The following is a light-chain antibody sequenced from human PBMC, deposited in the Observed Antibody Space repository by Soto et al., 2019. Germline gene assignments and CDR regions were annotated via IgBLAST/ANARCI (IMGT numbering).Light chain of an antibody. J-gene: IGKJ5*01. CDR2: KAS. CDR3: QQYNSYPIT. Sequence: DIQMTQSPSTLSASVGDRVTITCRACQSISSWLAWYQQKPGKAPKLLIYKASSVESGVPSRFSGSGSGTEFTLTISSLQPDDFATYYCQQYNSYPITFGQGTRLEIK. CDR1: QSISSW. V-gene: IGKV1-5*03.